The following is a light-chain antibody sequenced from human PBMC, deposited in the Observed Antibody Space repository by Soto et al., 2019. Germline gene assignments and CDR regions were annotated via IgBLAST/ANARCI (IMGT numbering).Light chain of an antibody. CDR1: QSVSIN. CDR2: GAS. J-gene: IGKJ1*01. Sequence: EVVMTQSPATLSVSPGERATLSCRASQSVSINLAWYQQKPGQAPRLLIYGASTRAPGIPARFSASGSGTEFTLTISSLQSADVAVYYCQHYNDWPPWTFGQGTKVEIK. CDR3: QHYNDWPPWT. V-gene: IGKV3-15*01.